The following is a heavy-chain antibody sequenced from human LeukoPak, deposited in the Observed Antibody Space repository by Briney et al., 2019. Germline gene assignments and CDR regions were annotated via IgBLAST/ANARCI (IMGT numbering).Heavy chain of an antibody. Sequence: GGSLRLSCAASGFIFSSYWMSWVRQAPGKGLEWVANINQDGSEKYYVDSVKGRFTISRDNPKKSLYLQMNSLRDEDTAVYYCAKSLVATNYWGQGTLVTVSS. J-gene: IGHJ4*02. CDR2: INQDGSEK. CDR1: GFIFSSYW. CDR3: AKSLVATNY. V-gene: IGHV3-7*03. D-gene: IGHD2-15*01.